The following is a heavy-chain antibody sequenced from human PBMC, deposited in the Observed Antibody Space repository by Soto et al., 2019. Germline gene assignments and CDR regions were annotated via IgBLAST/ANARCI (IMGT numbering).Heavy chain of an antibody. J-gene: IGHJ5*02. V-gene: IGHV4-59*01. CDR3: ARQGHSYLNWFDA. CDR2: IYYSGTT. D-gene: IGHD2-15*01. CDR1: GGSTSSYY. Sequence: QVQLQESGPGLVKPSETLSLTCTVSGGSTSSYYWSWIRQPPGKGLEWIGYIYYSGTTNYSPSLKSRVTMSVDTSKNQFSLKLSSVTAADTAVYYCARQGHSYLNWFDAWGQGTLVTVSS.